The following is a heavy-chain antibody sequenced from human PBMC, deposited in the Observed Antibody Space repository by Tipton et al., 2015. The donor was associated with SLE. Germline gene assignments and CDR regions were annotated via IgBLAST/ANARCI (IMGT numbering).Heavy chain of an antibody. D-gene: IGHD2/OR15-2a*01. CDR3: ATARNIFDTFDI. Sequence: TLSLTCTVSGGSISNFYWSWIRQSPGKGLQWIGYIFTTGSTNYNPSLNSRLTLSIDTSKNQFSLKLTSVTAADTAVYYCATARNIFDTFDIWAQGTMVTVSS. V-gene: IGHV4-4*08. CDR1: GGSISNFY. CDR2: IFTTGST. J-gene: IGHJ3*02.